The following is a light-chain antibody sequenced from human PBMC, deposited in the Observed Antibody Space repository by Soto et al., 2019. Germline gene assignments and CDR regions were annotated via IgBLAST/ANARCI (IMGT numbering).Light chain of an antibody. CDR2: DAS. V-gene: IGKV1-5*01. J-gene: IGKJ1*01. CDR1: QDIGSW. Sequence: DIQMTQSPSTLSASVGDRVTVTCRASQDIGSWLAWYQQKPGQAPTLLIFDASNLEDGVPSRFSAGGSGTEFTLTITSLQPDDFATYDCQQYYTYLWTFGQGTKVEVK. CDR3: QQYYTYLWT.